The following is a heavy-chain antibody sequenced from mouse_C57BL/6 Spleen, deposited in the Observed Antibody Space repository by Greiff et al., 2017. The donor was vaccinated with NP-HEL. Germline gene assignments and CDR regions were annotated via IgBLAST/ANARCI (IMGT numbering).Heavy chain of an antibody. CDR3: ARDVYDGSRGYYFDY. D-gene: IGHD2-3*01. J-gene: IGHJ2*01. CDR1: GYSITSGYY. V-gene: IGHV3-6*01. CDR2: ISYDGSN. Sequence: EVQLQESGPGLVKPSQSLSLTCSVTGYSITSGYYWNWIRQFPGNKLEWMGYISYDGSNNYNPSLKNRISITRDTSKNQFFLKLNSVTTEDTATYYCARDVYDGSRGYYFDYWGQGTTLTVSS.